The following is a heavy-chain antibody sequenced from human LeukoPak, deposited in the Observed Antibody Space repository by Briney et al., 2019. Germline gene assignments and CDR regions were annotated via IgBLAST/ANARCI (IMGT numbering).Heavy chain of an antibody. CDR3: ARDHVVPGLVFDH. Sequence: PGGSLRLSCASSGFTFSDHHMSWIRQAPGKGLEWVSDIGLGGSNIDYADSVKGRFTISRDDARNSLYLQMNSLRAGDTAIYYCARDHVVPGLVFDHWGQGTLVSVSS. V-gene: IGHV3-11*04. CDR2: IGLGGSNI. J-gene: IGHJ4*02. D-gene: IGHD3-10*01. CDR1: GFTFSDHH.